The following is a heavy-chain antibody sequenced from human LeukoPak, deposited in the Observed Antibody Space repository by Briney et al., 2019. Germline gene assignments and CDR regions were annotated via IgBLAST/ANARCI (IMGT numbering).Heavy chain of an antibody. CDR3: ARDPWGYTVTGGP. CDR1: GFTFSSYT. J-gene: IGHJ5*02. V-gene: IGHV3-21*01. Sequence: PGGSLRLSCIASGFTFSSYTTNWVRQAPGKGLEWVSSITISSNYIYYTDSVKGRFTISRDNAKTSLYLHMSSLSADDTAVYYWARDPWGYTVTGGPWGQGTVVTVSS. D-gene: IGHD4-11*01. CDR2: ITISSNYI.